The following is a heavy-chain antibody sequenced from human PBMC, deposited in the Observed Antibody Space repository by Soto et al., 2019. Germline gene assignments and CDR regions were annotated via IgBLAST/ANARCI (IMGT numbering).Heavy chain of an antibody. V-gene: IGHV3-33*01. J-gene: IGHJ4*02. D-gene: IGHD3-22*01. CDR1: GFTFSSYG. CDR3: ARDLDYYDSSGSHKAY. CDR2: IWYDGSNK. Sequence: GGSLRLSCAASGFTFSSYGMHWVRQAPGKGLEWVAVIWYDGSNKYYADSVKGRFTISRDNSKNTLYLQMNSLRAEDTAVYYCARDLDYYDSSGSHKAYWGQGTLVTVSS.